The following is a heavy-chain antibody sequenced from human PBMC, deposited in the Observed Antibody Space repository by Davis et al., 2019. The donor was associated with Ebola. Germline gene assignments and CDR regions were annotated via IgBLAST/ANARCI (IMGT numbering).Heavy chain of an antibody. D-gene: IGHD1-7*01. CDR3: ARWNGNYPIYCLDY. CDR2: ISDDGTYK. CDR1: GSSFSNHG. J-gene: IGHJ4*02. V-gene: IGHV3-30*03. Sequence: PGGSLRLSCAVSGSSFSNHGMHWVRQAPGKGLEWVAVISDDGTYKYYADSLKGRFTTSKDNSKNTLYLQMNSLRPEDTAVYYCARWNGNYPIYCLDYWGQGTPVTVS.